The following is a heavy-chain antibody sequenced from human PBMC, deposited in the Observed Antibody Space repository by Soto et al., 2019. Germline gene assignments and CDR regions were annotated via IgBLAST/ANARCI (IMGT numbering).Heavy chain of an antibody. CDR3: ARFGAFGYYYGMDV. D-gene: IGHD3-10*01. V-gene: IGHV4-59*01. Sequence: QVQLQESGPGLVKPSETLSLTCTVSGGSISSYYWSWIRQPPGKGLEWIGYIYYSGSTNYNPSLKSRVTISVDTSKNQFSLKLSSVTAADTAVYYCARFGAFGYYYGMDVWGQGTTVTVSS. CDR1: GGSISSYY. CDR2: IYYSGST. J-gene: IGHJ6*02.